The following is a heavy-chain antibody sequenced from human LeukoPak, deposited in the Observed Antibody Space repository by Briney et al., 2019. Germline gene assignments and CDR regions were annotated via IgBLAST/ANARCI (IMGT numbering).Heavy chain of an antibody. CDR1: GFTFNGFY. CDR2: ISSSGTII. CDR3: TTAGAGLLWFGELLLHFNY. Sequence: GGSLRLSCAASGFTFNGFYMSWIRQAPGKGLEWVSCISSSGTIIYYADSVKGRFTISRDNAKNSLYLQMNSLKTEDTAVYYCTTAGAGLLWFGELLLHFNYWGQGTLVTVSS. D-gene: IGHD3-10*01. V-gene: IGHV3-11*01. J-gene: IGHJ4*02.